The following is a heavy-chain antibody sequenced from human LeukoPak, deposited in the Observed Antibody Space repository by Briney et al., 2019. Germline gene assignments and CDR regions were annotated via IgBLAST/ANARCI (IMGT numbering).Heavy chain of an antibody. V-gene: IGHV1-24*01. CDR1: GYTFTELS. CDR2: FYPEDGET. CDR3: ATGNSSGWYSPLPFDY. J-gene: IGHJ4*02. D-gene: IGHD6-19*01. Sequence: ASVKVSCKVSGYTFTELSMHWVRQAPGKGLEWMGGFYPEDGETIYAQKFQGRVTMTEDTSTDTAYMELSSLRSEDTAVYYCATGNSSGWYSPLPFDYWGQGTLVTVSS.